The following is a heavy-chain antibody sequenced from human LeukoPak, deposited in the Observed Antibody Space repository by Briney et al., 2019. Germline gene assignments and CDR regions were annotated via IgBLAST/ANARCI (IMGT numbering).Heavy chain of an antibody. CDR2: IKFDESET. J-gene: IGHJ5*02. V-gene: IGHV3-7*01. CDR1: GLTFGRDW. Sequence: GGSLRLSCEASGLTFGRDWMRWVRQAPGKGLEWVATIKFDESETYYVDSVKGRFAVSRDNGQNSLFLQMSSLRVEDTALYFCAKWDFFGDYFTFDPRGQGVLVIVSS. CDR3: AKWDFFGDYFTFDP. D-gene: IGHD2/OR15-2a*01.